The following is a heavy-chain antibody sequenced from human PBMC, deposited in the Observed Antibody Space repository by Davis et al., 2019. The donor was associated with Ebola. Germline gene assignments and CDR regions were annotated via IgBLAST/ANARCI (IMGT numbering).Heavy chain of an antibody. CDR3: ARGGGSSWFAY. J-gene: IGHJ5*01. D-gene: IGHD6-13*01. Sequence: GGSLRLSCAASGFTFSNYAMSWVRQAPGKGLEWVSATSGSGDSTHHADSVRGRFAISRDNSKNTLYLQMNSLRADDTALYYCARGGGSSWFAYWGQGTLVTVSS. CDR2: TSGSGDST. CDR1: GFTFSNYA. V-gene: IGHV3-23*01.